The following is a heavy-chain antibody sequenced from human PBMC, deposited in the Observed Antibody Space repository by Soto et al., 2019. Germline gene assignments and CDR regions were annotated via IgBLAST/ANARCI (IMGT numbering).Heavy chain of an antibody. D-gene: IGHD3-9*01. Sequence: SETLSLTCTVSGGSLNSGDYYWSWIRQQPGKGLESIGYIYYSGSTFYNPSLRSRVTISVDTSSNRFSLTLSSVTAADSAVDYCEQGVEWEICDRLTGYCKTMDFWSRGTMVTVSS. CDR3: EQGVEWEICDRLTGYCKTMDF. CDR2: IYYSGST. CDR1: GGSLNSGDYY. J-gene: IGHJ4*02. V-gene: IGHV4-31*03.